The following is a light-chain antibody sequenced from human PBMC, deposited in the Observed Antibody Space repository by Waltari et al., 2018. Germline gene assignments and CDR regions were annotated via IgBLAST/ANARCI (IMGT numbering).Light chain of an antibody. V-gene: IGKV3-15*01. CDR2: GVS. CDR1: QNVFGD. CDR3: QQYTSWPRT. J-gene: IGKJ2*01. Sequence: DIVMTQSTATLSVSPGERASLSCRASQNVFGDLAWYQMKIGRAPRLLIFGVSTRATGVPARFSGSGSGTEFTLTISSLQSEDSAVYYCQQYTSWPRTFGQGTKLEI.